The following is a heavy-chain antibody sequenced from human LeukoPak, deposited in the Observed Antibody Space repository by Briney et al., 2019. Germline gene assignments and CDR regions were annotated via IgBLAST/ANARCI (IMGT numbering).Heavy chain of an antibody. CDR3: ASLHYFGSGNDY. V-gene: IGHV4-38-2*02. Sequence: SETLSLTCTVSGYSISSGYYWGWIRQPPGKGLEWIASISYSGSTFYNPSLMSRVTISVDTSKNQFSLKLNSMTAADTSVYYCASLHYFGSGNDYWGQGALVTVSS. CDR2: ISYSGST. D-gene: IGHD3-10*01. CDR1: GYSISSGYY. J-gene: IGHJ4*02.